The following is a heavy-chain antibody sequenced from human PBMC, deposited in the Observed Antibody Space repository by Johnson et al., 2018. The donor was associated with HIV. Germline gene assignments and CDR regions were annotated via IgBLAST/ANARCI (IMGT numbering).Heavy chain of an antibody. Sequence: VQLVESGGGVVQPGGSLRLSCAASGFTFSSYGMHWVRQAPGKGLEWVAFIQFDGSHKYSADFVKGRFTISRDTSKKSVFLQMNNLRPEDTAVYYCAKGDGIVGGSDAFDIWGQGTMFTVSS. CDR3: AKGDGIVGGSDAFDI. V-gene: IGHV3-30*02. CDR2: IQFDGSHK. D-gene: IGHD1-26*01. J-gene: IGHJ3*02. CDR1: GFTFSSYG.